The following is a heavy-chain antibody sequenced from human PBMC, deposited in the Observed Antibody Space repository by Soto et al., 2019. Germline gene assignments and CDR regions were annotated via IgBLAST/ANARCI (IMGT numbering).Heavy chain of an antibody. CDR2: ISAYNGNT. CDR3: ARDRPMIVVVMPLDY. V-gene: IGHV1-18*01. CDR1: GYTFTSYG. J-gene: IGHJ4*02. D-gene: IGHD3-22*01. Sequence: QVQLVQSGAEVKKPGASVKVSCKASGYTFTSYGISWVRQAPGQGLEWMGWISAYNGNTNYAQKLQGRVTMTTDTATSTAYMELRSLRSDDTAVYYCARDRPMIVVVMPLDYWGQGTLVTVSS.